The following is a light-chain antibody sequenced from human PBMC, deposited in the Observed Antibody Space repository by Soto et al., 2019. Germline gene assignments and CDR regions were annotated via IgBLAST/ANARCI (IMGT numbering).Light chain of an antibody. Sequence: QSVLTQPPSASGSPGQSVTISCTGTSSDVGGYNYVSWYQQHPGKAPKLMIYEVSKRPSGVPDRFSGSKSGNTASLTVSGLHAEYEADYSCSSYAGSNNLVFGGGTKLTVL. CDR3: SSYAGSNNLV. V-gene: IGLV2-8*01. CDR2: EVS. J-gene: IGLJ2*01. CDR1: SSDVGGYNY.